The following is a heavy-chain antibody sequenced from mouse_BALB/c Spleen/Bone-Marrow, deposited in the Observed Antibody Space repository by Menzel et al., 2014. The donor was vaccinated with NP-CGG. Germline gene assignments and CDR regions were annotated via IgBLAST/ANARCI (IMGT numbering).Heavy chain of an antibody. V-gene: IGHV5-6-4*01. Sequence: EVKLVESGGGLVKPGGSLKLSCAASGFTSISYTMSWVRQTPEMRLEWVAIISSGGNYSYYPDSVKGRFTISRDNAENTLCLQVSSVRTEDTPMYYCAREGDSREGAFDYWGQGATLTDSS. D-gene: IGHD3-3*01. CDR3: AREGDSREGAFDY. J-gene: IGHJ2*01. CDR1: GFTSISYT. CDR2: ISSGGNYS.